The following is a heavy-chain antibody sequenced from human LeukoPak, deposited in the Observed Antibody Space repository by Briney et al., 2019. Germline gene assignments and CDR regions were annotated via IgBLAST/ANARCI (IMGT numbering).Heavy chain of an antibody. D-gene: IGHD6-19*01. J-gene: IGHJ4*02. V-gene: IGHV3-30-3*01. CDR1: GFTFSSYA. CDR3: AKDRGAVAGGTSGPFVVY. CDR2: ISYDGSNK. Sequence: PGRSLRLSCAASGFTFSSYAMHWVRQAPGKGLEWVAVISYDGSNKYYADSVKGRFTISRDNSKNTLYLQINSLRAEDTAVYYCAKDRGAVAGGTSGPFVVYWGQGTLVTVSS.